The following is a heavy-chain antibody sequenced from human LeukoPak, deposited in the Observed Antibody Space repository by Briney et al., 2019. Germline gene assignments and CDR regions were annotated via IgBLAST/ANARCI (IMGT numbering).Heavy chain of an antibody. CDR2: IYYSGST. CDR3: ARSYSSSSAHAFDI. J-gene: IGHJ3*02. Sequence: PSETLSLTCTVSGGSISSSSYYWGWIRQPPGKGLEWIGSIYYSGSTYYNPSLKSRVTISVDTSKNQFSLKLSSVTAADTAVHYCARSYSSSSAHAFDIWGQGTMVTVSS. CDR1: GGSISSSSYY. D-gene: IGHD6-6*01. V-gene: IGHV4-39*07.